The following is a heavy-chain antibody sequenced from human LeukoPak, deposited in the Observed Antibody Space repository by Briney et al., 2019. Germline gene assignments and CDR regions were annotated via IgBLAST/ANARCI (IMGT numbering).Heavy chain of an antibody. CDR3: ARDYYDSSGYYYVFAY. J-gene: IGHJ4*02. D-gene: IGHD3-22*01. V-gene: IGHV1-18*01. CDR2: ISAYNGNT. Sequence: ASVKVSCKASDYXFTNYGISWVRQAPGQGLEWMGWISAYNGNTNQAQKLQGRVTMTTDTSTRTAYMELRSLRSDDTAVYYCARDYYDSSGYYYVFAYWGQGTLVTVSS. CDR1: DYXFTNYG.